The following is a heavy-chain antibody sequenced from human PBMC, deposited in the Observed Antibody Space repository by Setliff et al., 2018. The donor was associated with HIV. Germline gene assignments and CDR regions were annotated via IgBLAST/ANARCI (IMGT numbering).Heavy chain of an antibody. Sequence: SETLSLTCAASGYSINSGFSRAWIRQPPGQGPQWIGSIYQSGSIYYNTSLQSRVTISVDTSKNQFSLRLSSVTAADTAVYYCARWGHTVVTTEVPFQYYFDYWGQGTLVTVSS. CDR2: IYQSGSI. D-gene: IGHD2-15*01. CDR3: ARWGHTVVTTEVPFQYYFDY. CDR1: GYSINSGFS. J-gene: IGHJ4*02. V-gene: IGHV4-38-2*01.